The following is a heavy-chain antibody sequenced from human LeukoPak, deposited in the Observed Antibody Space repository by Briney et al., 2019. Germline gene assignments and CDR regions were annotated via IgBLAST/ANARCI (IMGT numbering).Heavy chain of an antibody. CDR1: GFTFSSYG. CDR3: AKENTDCSGGSCYSGLGY. D-gene: IGHD2-15*01. Sequence: AGGSLRLSCAASGFTFSSYGMHWVRQAPGKGLEWVAVISYDGSKKYYADSVKGRFTISRDNSKNTLYLQMNSLSAEDTAVYYCAKENTDCSGGSCYSGLGYWGQGTLVTVSS. CDR2: ISYDGSKK. V-gene: IGHV3-30*18. J-gene: IGHJ4*02.